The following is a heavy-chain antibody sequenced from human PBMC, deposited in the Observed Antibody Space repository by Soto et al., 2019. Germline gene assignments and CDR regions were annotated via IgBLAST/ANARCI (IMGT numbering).Heavy chain of an antibody. V-gene: IGHV3-23*01. Sequence: GGSLRLSCAASGFTFSSYAMSWVRQAPGKGLEWVSAISGSGGSTYYADSVKGRFTISRDNSKNTLYLQMNSLRAEDTAIYYCAKVTGGTGHFDYWGQGTLVTVSS. D-gene: IGHD3-16*01. J-gene: IGHJ4*02. CDR3: AKVTGGTGHFDY. CDR2: ISGSGGST. CDR1: GFTFSSYA.